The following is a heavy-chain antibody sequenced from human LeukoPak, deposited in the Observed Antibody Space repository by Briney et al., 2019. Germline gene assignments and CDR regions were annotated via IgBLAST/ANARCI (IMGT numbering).Heavy chain of an antibody. CDR2: INPKTGAT. Sequence: ASVKVSCKPSGYTFTGYYLHWVRPAPGQGGGWVGWINPKTGATNYAQKFQGRVTMTRDTSSNTGNMELSRLRSDDTAVYYCARSIVGATPVDYWGQGTLVTVSS. J-gene: IGHJ4*02. D-gene: IGHD1-26*01. CDR3: ARSIVGATPVDY. CDR1: GYTFTGYY. V-gene: IGHV1-2*02.